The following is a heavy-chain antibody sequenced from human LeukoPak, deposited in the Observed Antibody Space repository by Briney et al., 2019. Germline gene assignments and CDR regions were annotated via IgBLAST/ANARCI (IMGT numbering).Heavy chain of an antibody. J-gene: IGHJ5*02. CDR3: ARQWGGIELGQRFDP. V-gene: IGHV1-2*02. D-gene: IGHD1-26*01. CDR1: GYTFTGYY. CDR2: INPNSGGT. Sequence: GASVEVSCRASGYTFTGYYMHWVRQAPGQGLEWMGWINPNSGGTNYAQKFQGRVTMTRDTSISTAYMELSRLRSDDTAVYYCARQWGGIELGQRFDPWGQGTLVTVSS.